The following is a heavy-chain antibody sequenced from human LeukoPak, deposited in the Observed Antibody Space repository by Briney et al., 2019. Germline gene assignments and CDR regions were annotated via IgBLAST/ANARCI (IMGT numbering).Heavy chain of an antibody. V-gene: IGHV3-30*19. CDR3: ASSRRSSSWYF. J-gene: IGHJ4*02. Sequence: GGSLRLSCTASGFTFTTYGLHWVRQAPGKGLEWVAVISYDGSNKYYADSVKGRFTISRDNSKNTLYLQMNSLRAEDTAVYYCASSRRSSSWYFWGQGTLVTVSS. CDR2: ISYDGSNK. CDR1: GFTFTTYG. D-gene: IGHD6-13*01.